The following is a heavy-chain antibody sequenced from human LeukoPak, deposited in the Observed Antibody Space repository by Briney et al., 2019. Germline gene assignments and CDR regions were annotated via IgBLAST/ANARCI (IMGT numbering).Heavy chain of an antibody. CDR2: IYYSGST. CDR3: ARTLTRLVIRDDLFDY. Sequence: PSETLSLTCTVSGGSISSSSYYWGWIRQPPGKGLEWIGSIYYSGSTYYNPSLKSRVTISVDTSKNQFSLKLSSVTAADTAVYYCARTLTRLVIRDDLFDYWGQGTLVTVSS. D-gene: IGHD3-9*01. CDR1: GGSISSSSYY. V-gene: IGHV4-39*01. J-gene: IGHJ4*02.